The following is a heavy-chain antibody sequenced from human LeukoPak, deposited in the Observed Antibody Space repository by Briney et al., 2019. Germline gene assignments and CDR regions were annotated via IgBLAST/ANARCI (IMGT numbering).Heavy chain of an antibody. CDR1: GYTFTSYD. CDR2: INPNSGGT. V-gene: IGHV1-2*02. J-gene: IGHJ4*02. D-gene: IGHD3-10*01. CDR3: ARNGDEHGGVDY. Sequence: ASVKVSCKASGYTFTSYDINWVRQATGQGLEWMGWINPNSGGTNYAQKFQGRVTMTRDTSISTAYMELSRLRSDDTAVYYCARNGDEHGGVDYWGQGTLVTVSS.